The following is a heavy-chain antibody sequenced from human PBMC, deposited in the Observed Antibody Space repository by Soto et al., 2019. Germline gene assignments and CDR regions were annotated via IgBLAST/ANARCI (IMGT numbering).Heavy chain of an antibody. Sequence: QITLKESGPTLVKPTQTLTLTCSFSGFSLTNSGVGVGWIRQPPGKALEWLAFIYWDDEKHYRPSLQSRLTATKDPAKDQVVLTKTKMDPVETAQNYCSHTRSPPYYGGGGDFDYWGQGTLVIVSS. J-gene: IGHJ4*02. D-gene: IGHD3-10*01. CDR1: GFSLTNSGVG. V-gene: IGHV2-5*02. CDR2: IYWDDEK. CDR3: SHTRSPPYYGGGGDFDY.